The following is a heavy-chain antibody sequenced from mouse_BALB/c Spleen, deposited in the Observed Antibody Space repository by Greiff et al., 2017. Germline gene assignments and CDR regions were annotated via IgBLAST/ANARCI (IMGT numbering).Heavy chain of an antibody. J-gene: IGHJ3*01. CDR2: IDPENGDT. CDR3: NLRDLGLLFAY. CDR1: GFNIKDYY. V-gene: IGHV14-4*02. Sequence: EVQLQESGAELVRSGASVKLSCTASGFNIKDYYMHWVKQRPEQGLEWIGWIDPENGDTEYAPKFQGKATMTADTSSNTAYLQLSSLTSEDTAVYYCNLRDLGLLFAYWGQGTLVTVSA. D-gene: IGHD2-10*01.